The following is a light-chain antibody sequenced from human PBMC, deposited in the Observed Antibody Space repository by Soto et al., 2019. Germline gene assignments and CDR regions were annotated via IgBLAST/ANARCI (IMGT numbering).Light chain of an antibody. CDR3: STYTGSSYV. J-gene: IGLJ1*01. CDR1: GSDVGDYNY. V-gene: IGLV2-8*01. Sequence: QSVLTQPPSASGSPGQSVTISCTGTGSDVGDYNYVSWYQQHPGKAPKLMIYEVSKRPSGVPDRFSGSKSGNTASRTVSGLQAEDEANYCCSTYTGSSYVFGNGTKLTVL. CDR2: EVS.